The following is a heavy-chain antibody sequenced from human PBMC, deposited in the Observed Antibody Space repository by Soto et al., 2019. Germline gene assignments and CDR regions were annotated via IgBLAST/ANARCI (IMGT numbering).Heavy chain of an antibody. CDR2: INHSGST. CDR3: ARSMGATLGFYDYYGLDV. V-gene: IGHV4-34*01. J-gene: IGHJ6*02. CDR1: GGSFSGYY. D-gene: IGHD1-26*01. Sequence: SETLSLTCAVYGGSFSGYYWSWIRQPPGKGLEWIGEINHSGSTNYNPSLKSRVTISVDTSKNQFSLKLSAVTAADTAVYYCARSMGATLGFYDYYGLDVWGQGTTVTVSS.